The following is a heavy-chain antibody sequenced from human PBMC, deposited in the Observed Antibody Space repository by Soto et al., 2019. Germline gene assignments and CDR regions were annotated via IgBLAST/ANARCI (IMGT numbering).Heavy chain of an antibody. D-gene: IGHD3-3*02. CDR2: IYYSGST. V-gene: IGHV4-61*08. CDR3: ARQEAFLGKYPFDY. CDR1: GGSIGSDGSY. Sequence: SETLPLTCAVSGGSIGSDGSYWSWIRQPPWKGLEWIGYIYYSGSTNYNPSLKSRVTISIDTSKNQFSLRLSSVTAADTAVYYWARQEAFLGKYPFDYGGKGPLVPVSS. J-gene: IGHJ4*02.